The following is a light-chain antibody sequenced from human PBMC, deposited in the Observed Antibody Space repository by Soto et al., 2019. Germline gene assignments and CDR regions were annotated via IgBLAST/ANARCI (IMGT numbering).Light chain of an antibody. CDR2: DTS. J-gene: IGKJ4*01. Sequence: EIVLTQSPATLSLSPGERATLSCRASQSVSSFLAWYQHKPGQAPRLLIYDTSNRATGIPARFSGSGSGTDFPLTISSLEPEDFAVYYCQQRSNWPLITFGGGTKVEVK. CDR1: QSVSSF. V-gene: IGKV3-11*01. CDR3: QQRSNWPLIT.